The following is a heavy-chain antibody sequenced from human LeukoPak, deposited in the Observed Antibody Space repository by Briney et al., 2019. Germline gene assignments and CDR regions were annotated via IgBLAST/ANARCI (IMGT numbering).Heavy chain of an antibody. Sequence: GGSLRLSCVASGFTFSRFEMNWVRQAPGKGLEWVSVIYSGGSTYYADSVKGRFTISRDNSKNTLYLQMNSLRAEDTAVYYCARDLEWVGATGYWGQGTLVTVSS. J-gene: IGHJ4*02. CDR1: GFTFSRFE. V-gene: IGHV3-53*01. CDR3: ARDLEWVGATGY. D-gene: IGHD1-26*01. CDR2: IYSGGST.